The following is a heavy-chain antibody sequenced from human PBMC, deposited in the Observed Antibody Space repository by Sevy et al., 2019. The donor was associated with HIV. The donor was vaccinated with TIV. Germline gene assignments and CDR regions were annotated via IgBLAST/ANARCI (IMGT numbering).Heavy chain of an antibody. Sequence: SETVSLTCTVSGGSISSYYWSWIRQPPGKGLEWIGYIYYSGSTNYNPSLKSRVTISVDTSKNQFSLKLSSVTAADTAVYYCARSSRGSYLFDYWGQGTLVTVSS. V-gene: IGHV4-59*01. J-gene: IGHJ4*02. CDR1: GGSISSYY. CDR2: IYYSGST. CDR3: ARSSRGSYLFDY. D-gene: IGHD1-26*01.